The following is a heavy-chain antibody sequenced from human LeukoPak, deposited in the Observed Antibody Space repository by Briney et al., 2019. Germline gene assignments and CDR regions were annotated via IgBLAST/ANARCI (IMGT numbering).Heavy chain of an antibody. CDR3: AKDLQGHYDYVWGSYRLFDY. CDR1: GFTFSSYD. CDR2: ISGSGGST. V-gene: IGHV3-23*01. J-gene: IGHJ4*02. Sequence: GGSLRLSCAASGFTFSSYDMSWVRQAPGKGLEWVSAISGSGGSTYYAGSVKVRFTISRDNSKNTLYLQMNSLRAEDTAVYYCAKDLQGHYDYVWGSYRLFDYWGQGTLVTVSS. D-gene: IGHD3-16*02.